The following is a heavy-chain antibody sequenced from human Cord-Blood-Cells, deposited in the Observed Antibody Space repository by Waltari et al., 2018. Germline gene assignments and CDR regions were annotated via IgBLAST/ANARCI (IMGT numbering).Heavy chain of an antibody. CDR3: ASPRGPGDRFDY. CDR2: IYHSGST. D-gene: IGHD7-27*01. J-gene: IGHJ4*02. CDR1: GYSISSGYY. V-gene: IGHV4-38-2*01. Sequence: QVQLQESGPGLVKPSETLSPTCAVSGYSISSGYYWGWIRQPPGKGLEWIGSIYHSGSTYYNPSLKSRVTISVDTSKNQFSLKLSSVTAADTAVYYCASPRGPGDRFDYWGQGTLVTVSS.